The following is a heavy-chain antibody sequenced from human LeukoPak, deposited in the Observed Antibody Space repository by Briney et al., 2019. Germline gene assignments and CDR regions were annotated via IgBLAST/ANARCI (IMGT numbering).Heavy chain of an antibody. D-gene: IGHD3-10*01. CDR3: AKDRDYYGSGSDY. CDR2: ISYDEMYQ. Sequence: GRSLRLSCAASGFTFNIYGMHWVRQAPGKGLEWVAGISYDEMYQYYADSVKGRFTISRDNSKNTLFLQMNSLRAEDTAIYYCAKDRDYYGSGSDYGGQGTLVTVSS. J-gene: IGHJ4*02. V-gene: IGHV3-30*18. CDR1: GFTFNIYG.